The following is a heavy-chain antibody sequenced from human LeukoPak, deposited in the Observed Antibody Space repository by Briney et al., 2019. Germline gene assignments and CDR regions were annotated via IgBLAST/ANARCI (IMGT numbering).Heavy chain of an antibody. V-gene: IGHV4-34*01. Sequence: SETLSLTCAVYGGSFSGYYWSWIRQPPGKGLECIGEINHSGSTNYNPSLKSRVTISVDTSKNQFSLKLSSVTAADTAVYYCARGHIVVVTAMDNWFDPWGQGTLVTVSS. CDR2: INHSGST. D-gene: IGHD2-21*02. CDR1: GGSFSGYY. CDR3: ARGHIVVVTAMDNWFDP. J-gene: IGHJ5*02.